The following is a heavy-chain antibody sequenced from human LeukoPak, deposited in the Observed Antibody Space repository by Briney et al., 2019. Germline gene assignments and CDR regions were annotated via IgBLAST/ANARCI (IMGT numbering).Heavy chain of an antibody. J-gene: IGHJ4*02. CDR3: ARMILLLGDVLTVPPRGFDY. D-gene: IGHD3-9*01. CDR1: GYTFTGYY. V-gene: IGHV1-18*04. Sequence: ASVKVSCKASGYTFTGYYIHWVRQAPGQGLEWLGRISVYNGNTNYAQKLQGRVTMTTDTSTSTAYMELRSLRSDDTAVYYCARMILLLGDVLTVPPRGFDYWGQGTLVTVSS. CDR2: ISVYNGNT.